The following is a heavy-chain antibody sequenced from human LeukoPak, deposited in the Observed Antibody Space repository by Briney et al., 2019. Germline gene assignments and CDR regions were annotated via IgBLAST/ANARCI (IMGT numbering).Heavy chain of an antibody. D-gene: IGHD3-16*02. CDR1: GGTFSSYA. J-gene: IGHJ4*02. V-gene: IGHV1-69*13. CDR3: ARGRSRLGELSLYGFRY. Sequence: SVKVSCKASGGTFSSYAISWVRQAPGQGLEGMGGIIPIFGTANYAQKFQGRVTITADESTSTAYMELSSLRSEDTAVYYCARGRSRLGELSLYGFRYWGQGTLVTVSS. CDR2: IIPIFGTA.